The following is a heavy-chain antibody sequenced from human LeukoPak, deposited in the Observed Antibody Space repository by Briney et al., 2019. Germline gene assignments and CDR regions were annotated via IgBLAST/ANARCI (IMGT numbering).Heavy chain of an antibody. CDR2: ISRSSSYI. V-gene: IGHV3-21*01. CDR1: GFTFSSYS. J-gene: IGHJ4*02. D-gene: IGHD6-13*01. Sequence: GGSLRLSCAASGFTFSSYSMNWVRQAPGKGLEWVSSISRSSSYIYYADSVKGRFTISRDNAKNSLYLQMNSLRAEDTAVSYCARAHSSSWYVGFDYWGQGTLVTVSS. CDR3: ARAHSSSWYVGFDY.